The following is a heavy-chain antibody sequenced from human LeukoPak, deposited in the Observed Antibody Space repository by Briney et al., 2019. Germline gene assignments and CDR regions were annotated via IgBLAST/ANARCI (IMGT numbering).Heavy chain of an antibody. CDR3: ARNYSPDFDY. Sequence: SQTLSLTCAISGGSVSSSSSAWSWIRQSPSRGLEWLGRTYYRSKWYTTYAESVKGRITINPDTSKNQFSLQLNSVTPEDTAVYYCARNYSPDFDYWGQGTLVTVSS. CDR2: TYYRSKWYT. J-gene: IGHJ4*02. V-gene: IGHV6-1*01. D-gene: IGHD3-10*01. CDR1: GGSVSSSSSA.